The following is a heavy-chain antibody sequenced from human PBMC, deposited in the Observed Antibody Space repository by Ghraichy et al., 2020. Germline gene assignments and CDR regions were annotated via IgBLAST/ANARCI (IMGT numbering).Heavy chain of an antibody. CDR2: INHSGST. V-gene: IGHV4-34*01. J-gene: IGHJ6*02. Sequence: SETLSLTCAVYGGSFSGYYWSWIRQPPGKGLEWIGEINHSGSTNYNPSLKSRVTISVDTSKNQFSLKLSSVTAADTAVYYCARGKRGYSGSSKKHGKVALYGMDVRGQGTTVTVSS. CDR3: ARGKRGYSGSSKKHGKVALYGMDV. D-gene: IGHD5-12*01. CDR1: GGSFSGYY.